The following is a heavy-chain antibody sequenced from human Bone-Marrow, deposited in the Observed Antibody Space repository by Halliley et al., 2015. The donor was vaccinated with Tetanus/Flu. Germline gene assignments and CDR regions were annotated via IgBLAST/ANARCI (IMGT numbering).Heavy chain of an antibody. J-gene: IGHJ3*01. CDR3: AKASYCGGDCYFFDV. V-gene: IGHV3-23*01. Sequence: SLRLSCVVSGFTFSDYVMSWVRQVPGKGLEWVSFISGSSTHTDHADSVKGRFTISRDNSKNTLYLQMSSLRGEDTALYYCAKASYCGGDCYFFDVWGQGTLVTVSS. CDR2: ISGSSTHT. CDR1: GFTFSDYV. D-gene: IGHD2-21*02.